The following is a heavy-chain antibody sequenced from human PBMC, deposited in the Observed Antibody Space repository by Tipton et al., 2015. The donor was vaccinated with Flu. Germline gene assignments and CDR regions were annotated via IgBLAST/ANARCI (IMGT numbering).Heavy chain of an antibody. V-gene: IGHV3-21*01. CDR2: ISGSSIYT. Sequence: QLVQSGGGVVQPERSLRLSCAASGFTFSSHAMHWVRQAPGKGLEWVSGISGSSIYTYYADSVKGRFTISRDNAKNSLYLQMNNLRAEDTAVYYCVRAIAAAGSRWGQGTLVTVSS. CDR1: GFTFSSHA. J-gene: IGHJ4*02. CDR3: VRAIAAAGSR. D-gene: IGHD6-13*01.